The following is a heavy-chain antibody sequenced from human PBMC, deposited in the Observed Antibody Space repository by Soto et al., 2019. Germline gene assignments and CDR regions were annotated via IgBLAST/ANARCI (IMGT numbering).Heavy chain of an antibody. Sequence: PGGSLRLSCAASGFTFSSYGMHWVRQAPGKGLEWVAVIWHDGSNKYYTDSVKGRFTISRDNSGNTLYLHMNSLRAKDTAVYYCARGAKNIYAMDVWGQGTTVTVSS. J-gene: IGHJ6*02. CDR1: GFTFSSYG. CDR3: ARGAKNIYAMDV. V-gene: IGHV3-33*01. CDR2: IWHDGSNK.